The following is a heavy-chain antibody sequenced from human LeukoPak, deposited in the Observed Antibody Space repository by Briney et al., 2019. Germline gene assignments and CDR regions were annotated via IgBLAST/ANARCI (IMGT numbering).Heavy chain of an antibody. D-gene: IGHD3-22*01. Sequence: GRSLRLSCAASGFTFSSYGVHWVRQAPGKGLEWVAVISYDGSNKYYADSVKGRFTISRDNSKNTLYLQMNSLRAEDTAVYFRAKYGSYNYYDRSPDYWGQGTLVTVSS. CDR3: AKYGSYNYYDRSPDY. J-gene: IGHJ4*02. CDR1: GFTFSSYG. V-gene: IGHV3-30*18. CDR2: ISYDGSNK.